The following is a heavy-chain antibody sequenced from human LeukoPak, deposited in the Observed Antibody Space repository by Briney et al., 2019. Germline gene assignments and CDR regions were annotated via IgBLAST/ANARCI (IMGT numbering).Heavy chain of an antibody. V-gene: IGHV4-38-2*02. Sequence: PSETLSLTCTVSGGSTSGYYWGWIRQSPGKGLEWIGNIHHSGNIYYNVSLKSRVTISVHTSDNQFSLNLNSVTAADTAVYYCARDRGGLDAFDIWGQGTMVTVSS. D-gene: IGHD3-10*01. CDR2: IHHSGNI. J-gene: IGHJ3*02. CDR1: GGSTSGYY. CDR3: ARDRGGLDAFDI.